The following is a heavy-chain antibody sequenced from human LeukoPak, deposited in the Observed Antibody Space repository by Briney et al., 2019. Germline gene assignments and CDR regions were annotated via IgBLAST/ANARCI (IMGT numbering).Heavy chain of an antibody. Sequence: QVGGSLRLSCAASGFTVSSNYMSWVRQAPGKGLEWVSIIYSGGSTYYAGSVRGRFTISRDNSKNTLYLQMNSLRAEDTAVYYGARDTGYSYAPDDSWGQGTVVTVSS. J-gene: IGHJ4*02. D-gene: IGHD5-18*01. CDR1: GFTVSSNY. CDR3: ARDTGYSYAPDDS. V-gene: IGHV3-66*01. CDR2: IYSGGST.